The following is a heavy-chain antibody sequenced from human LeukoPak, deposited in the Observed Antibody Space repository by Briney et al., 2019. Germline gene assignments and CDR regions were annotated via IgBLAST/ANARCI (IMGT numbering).Heavy chain of an antibody. CDR3: ARVRPLLDTAMVTYYYYYGMDV. CDR1: GYTFTSYD. CDR2: MNPNSGNT. V-gene: IGHV1-8*01. J-gene: IGHJ6*02. D-gene: IGHD5-18*01. Sequence: ASVKVSCKASGYTFTSYDINWVRQATGQGLEWMGWMNPNSGNTGYAQKFQGRVTMTRNTSISTAYMKLSSLRSEDTAVYYCARVRPLLDTAMVTYYYYYGMDVWGQGTTVTVSS.